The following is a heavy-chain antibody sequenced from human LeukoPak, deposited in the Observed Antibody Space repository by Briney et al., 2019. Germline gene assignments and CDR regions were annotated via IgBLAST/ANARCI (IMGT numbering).Heavy chain of an antibody. Sequence: PGGSLRLSCAASGFTFSNYGMHWVRQAPGEGLQWVAVLSKEGNLKFYADSVKGQVTISRDNSKNTLYLEMHSLRPEDTAVFYCAKEKSDYSGFDFWGQGTLVTVSS. D-gene: IGHD4-23*01. CDR1: GFTFSNYG. CDR2: LSKEGNLK. V-gene: IGHV3-30*18. J-gene: IGHJ4*02. CDR3: AKEKSDYSGFDF.